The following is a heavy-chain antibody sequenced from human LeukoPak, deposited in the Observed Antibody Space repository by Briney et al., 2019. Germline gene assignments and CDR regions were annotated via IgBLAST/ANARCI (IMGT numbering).Heavy chain of an antibody. CDR3: ARGQQLLDY. J-gene: IGHJ4*02. CDR1: GFTFSSYG. CDR2: ISYDGSNK. Sequence: PGGSLRLSCAASGFTFSSYGMHWVRQAPGKGLEWVAVISYDGSNKYYADSVKGRFTISRDNSKNTLYLQMNSLRAEDTAVYYCARGQQLLDYWGQGTLVTVSS. D-gene: IGHD6-13*01. V-gene: IGHV3-30*03.